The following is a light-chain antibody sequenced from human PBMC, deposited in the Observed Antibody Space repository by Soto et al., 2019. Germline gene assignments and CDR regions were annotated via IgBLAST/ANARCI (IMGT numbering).Light chain of an antibody. CDR1: SSDVGGYNY. CDR3: YSYTNSTTRV. Sequence: QSALTQPASVSGSPGQSITISCTGTSSDVGGYNYVSWYQQHPGKAPKLMIFDVSNRPSGVSNRSSGSKSDNTASLTISGLQAEDEADYSCYSYTNSTTRVFGTGTKLTVL. J-gene: IGLJ1*01. CDR2: DVS. V-gene: IGLV2-14*03.